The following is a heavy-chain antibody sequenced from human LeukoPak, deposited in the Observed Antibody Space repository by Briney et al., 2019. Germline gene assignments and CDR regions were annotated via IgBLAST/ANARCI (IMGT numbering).Heavy chain of an antibody. D-gene: IGHD3-16*01. J-gene: IGHJ6*03. V-gene: IGHV4-34*01. CDR2: INHSGGT. Sequence: PSETLSLTCAVYGGSFSGYYWSWIRQPLGKGLEWIGEINHSGGTKYNPSLKSRVTTSVDTPKNQFSLKLSSVTAADTAMYYCARVKDPGGYYYYYYMDVWGKGTTVTVSS. CDR3: ARVKDPGGYYYYYYMDV. CDR1: GGSFSGYY.